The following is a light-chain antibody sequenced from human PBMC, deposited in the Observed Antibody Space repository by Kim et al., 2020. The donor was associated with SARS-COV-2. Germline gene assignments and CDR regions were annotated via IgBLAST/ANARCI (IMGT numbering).Light chain of an antibody. Sequence: QSVLTQPPSASGTPGQRVTSSCSGSSSNIGSNYLSWYQQLPGTAPKVLIYRNNQRPSGVPDRFSVSKSGTSDSLAISGLRSEDEADYYCAAWDDSLSGRVFGGGTKLTV. J-gene: IGLJ3*02. CDR3: AAWDDSLSGRV. CDR2: RNN. CDR1: SSNIGSNY. V-gene: IGLV1-47*01.